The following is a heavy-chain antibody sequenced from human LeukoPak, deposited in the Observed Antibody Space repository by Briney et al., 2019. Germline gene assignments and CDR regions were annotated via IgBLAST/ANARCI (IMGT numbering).Heavy chain of an antibody. J-gene: IGHJ6*02. CDR2: ISWNGGSI. CDR3: AKNARAYYYYGMDV. CDR1: GFTFDDYA. Sequence: GGSLRLSCAASGFTFDDYAMHWVRQAPGKGLEWVSGISWNGGSIGYADSVKGRFTISRDNAKNSLYLQMNSLRAEDTALYYCAKNARAYYYYGMDVWGQGTTVTVSS. V-gene: IGHV3-9*01.